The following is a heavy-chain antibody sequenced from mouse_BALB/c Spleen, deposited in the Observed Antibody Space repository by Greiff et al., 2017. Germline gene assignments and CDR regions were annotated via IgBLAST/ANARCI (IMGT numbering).Heavy chain of an antibody. CDR1: GDSITSGY. J-gene: IGHJ2*01. CDR3: ARCYGSSHYFDY. Sequence: EVMLVESGPSLVKPSQTLSLTCSVTGDSITSGYWNWIRKFPGNKLEYMGYISYSGSTYYNPSLKSRISITRDTSKNQYYLQLNSVTTEDTATYYCARCYGSSHYFDYWGQGTTLTVSS. D-gene: IGHD1-1*01. V-gene: IGHV3-8*02. CDR2: ISYSGST.